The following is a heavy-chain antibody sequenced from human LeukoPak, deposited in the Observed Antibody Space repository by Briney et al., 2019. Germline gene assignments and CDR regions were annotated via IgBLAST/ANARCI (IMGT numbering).Heavy chain of an antibody. CDR3: ARHRESYYESSHMGFDP. Sequence: PSETLSLTCTVSGDSISRSYWSWIWQPPGKGLEWIGYISSRGRSTYTPALKSRVTISADTSNNQFSLSLTSPTAADTAVYYCARHRESYYESSHMGFDPWGQGTLVIVSS. CDR2: ISSRGRS. D-gene: IGHD3-22*01. V-gene: IGHV4-59*08. CDR1: GDSISRSY. J-gene: IGHJ5*02.